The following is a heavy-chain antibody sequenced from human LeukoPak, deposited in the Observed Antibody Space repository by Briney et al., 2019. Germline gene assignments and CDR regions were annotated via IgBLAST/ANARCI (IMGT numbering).Heavy chain of an antibody. Sequence: PGGSLRLSFAASGFTFISYAMSGVRQAPGKGLEWGSAIGGSGGITYYAGSVRGRFTISSDNTNNKLYLPMNSLTAEDPAVHYCAKVKGRAGGRYYYYSLDVWGQGTTVTVSS. CDR1: GFTFISYA. J-gene: IGHJ6*02. V-gene: IGHV3-23*01. D-gene: IGHD2-8*02. CDR2: IGGSGGIT. CDR3: AKVKGRAGGRYYYYSLDV.